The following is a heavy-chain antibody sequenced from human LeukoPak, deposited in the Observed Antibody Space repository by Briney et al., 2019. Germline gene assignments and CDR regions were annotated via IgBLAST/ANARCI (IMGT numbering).Heavy chain of an antibody. V-gene: IGHV1-8*01. D-gene: IGHD3-10*01. CDR3: AKAPNYYGSGSPYQMDV. J-gene: IGHJ6*04. Sequence: ASVKVSCKASGYTFASDDINWVRQATGQGLEWMRWINPNSGYTGYAQKFQGRVTMTANPSISTVYLELSSLRSEDTAVYYCAKAPNYYGSGSPYQMDVWGKGTMVTVSS. CDR2: INPNSGYT. CDR1: GYTFASDD.